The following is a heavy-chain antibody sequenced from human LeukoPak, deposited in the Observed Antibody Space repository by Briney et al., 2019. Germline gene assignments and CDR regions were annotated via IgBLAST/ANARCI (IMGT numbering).Heavy chain of an antibody. CDR2: INPSGGST. D-gene: IGHD6-19*01. Sequence: ASVKVSCKASGYTFTGYYMHWVRQAPGQGLEWMGIINPSGGSTSYAQKFQGRVTMTRDTSTSTVYMELSSLRSEDTAVYYCARDLRRGLRSGWYDYWGQGTLVTVSS. J-gene: IGHJ4*02. V-gene: IGHV1-46*01. CDR1: GYTFTGYY. CDR3: ARDLRRGLRSGWYDY.